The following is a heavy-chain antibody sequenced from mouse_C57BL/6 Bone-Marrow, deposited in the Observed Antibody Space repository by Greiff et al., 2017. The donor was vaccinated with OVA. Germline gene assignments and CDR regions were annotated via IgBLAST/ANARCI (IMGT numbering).Heavy chain of an antibody. D-gene: IGHD2-3*01. CDR2: IRNKANGYTT. J-gene: IGHJ3*01. CDR3: ASSDGYCVWFAY. V-gene: IGHV7-3*01. CDR1: GFTFTDYY. Sequence: EVKLMESGGGLVQPGGSLSLSCAASGFTFTDYYMSWVRQPPGKALEWLGFIRNKANGYTTEYSASVKGRFTISRDNSQSILYLQMNALRAEDSAIYYCASSDGYCVWFAYWGQGTVVSVST.